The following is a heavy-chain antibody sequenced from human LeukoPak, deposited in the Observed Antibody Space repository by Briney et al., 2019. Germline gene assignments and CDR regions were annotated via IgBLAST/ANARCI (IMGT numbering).Heavy chain of an antibody. CDR2: IIPILGIA. CDR3: ARASGGNDEYYFDY. Sequence: GASVKVSCKASGGTFSSYAISWVRQTPGQGLEWMGRIIPILGIANYAQKFQGRVMITADKSTSTAYMELSSLRSEDTAVYYCARASGGNDEYYFDYWGQGTLVTVSS. CDR1: GGTFSSYA. D-gene: IGHD2-15*01. V-gene: IGHV1-69*04. J-gene: IGHJ4*02.